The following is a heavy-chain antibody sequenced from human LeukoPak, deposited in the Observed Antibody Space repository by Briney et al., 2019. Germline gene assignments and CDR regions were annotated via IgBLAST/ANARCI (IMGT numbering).Heavy chain of an antibody. CDR3: AKDYYDSSGYTLFDY. V-gene: IGHV3-30*02. D-gene: IGHD3-22*01. Sequence: GGSLRLSCAASGFTFSTYNMNWVRQAPGKGLEWVAFIKYDGSKKYYADSVKGRFTISRDNSKNTLYLQMNSLRAEDTAVYYCAKDYYDSSGYTLFDYWGQGTLVTVSS. CDR1: GFTFSTYN. CDR2: IKYDGSKK. J-gene: IGHJ4*02.